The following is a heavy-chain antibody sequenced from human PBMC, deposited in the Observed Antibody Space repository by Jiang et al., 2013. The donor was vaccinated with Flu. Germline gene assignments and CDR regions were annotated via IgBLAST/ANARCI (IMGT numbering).Heavy chain of an antibody. V-gene: IGHV4-39*01. J-gene: IGHJ4*02. CDR1: GGSISSSSYY. D-gene: IGHD3-10*01. Sequence: SLTCTVSGGSISSSSYYWGWIRQPPGKGLEWIGSIYYSGSTYYNPSLKSRVTISVDTSKNQFSLKLSSVTAADTAVYYCARLSITMVRGVIIFDYWGQGTLVTVSS. CDR3: ARLSITMVRGVIIFDY. CDR2: IYYSGST.